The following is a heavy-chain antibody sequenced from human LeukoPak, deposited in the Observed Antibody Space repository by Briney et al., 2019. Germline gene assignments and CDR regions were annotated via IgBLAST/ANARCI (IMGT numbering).Heavy chain of an antibody. Sequence: SETLSLICTVSGGSISSYYWTWIRQPPGKGLEWIGYMYSSGSINYHPSLKSRVTISIDMSKNQFSLRLSAVTAADTAVYYCARGGSGRNYPYFDYWGLGTLVTVSS. CDR1: GGSISSYY. V-gene: IGHV4-59*01. CDR3: ARGGSGRNYPYFDY. CDR2: MYSSGSI. J-gene: IGHJ4*02. D-gene: IGHD3-10*01.